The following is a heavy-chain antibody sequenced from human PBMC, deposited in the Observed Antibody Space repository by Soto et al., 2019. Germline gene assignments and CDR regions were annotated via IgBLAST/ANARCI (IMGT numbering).Heavy chain of an antibody. CDR3: ATHRSGRFLEWLPEGSLGY. CDR1: GFAKNYIA. V-gene: IGHV1-24*01. Sequence: WKVCGFAKNYIAMRWVQQATGQGLEWMGGFDPEDGETIYAQKFQGRVTMTEDTATDTAYMELSSLRSEDTAVYYCATHRSGRFLEWLPEGSLGYWGQGTLVTVSS. J-gene: IGHJ4*02. D-gene: IGHD3-3*01. CDR2: FDPEDGET.